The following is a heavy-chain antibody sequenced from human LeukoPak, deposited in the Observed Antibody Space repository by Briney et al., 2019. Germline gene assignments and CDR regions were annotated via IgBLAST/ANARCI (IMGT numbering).Heavy chain of an antibody. Sequence: GGSLRLSCAASGFTFSTYTMDWVRQAPGKGLEWVSSISGSSSYIYYADSVRGRFTISRDNAKNSLYLQMNSLRAEDTAVYYCARELRGYRDQYYYYGMDVWGQGTTVTVCS. CDR2: ISGSSSYI. CDR1: GFTFSTYT. D-gene: IGHD5-18*01. J-gene: IGHJ6*02. V-gene: IGHV3-21*01. CDR3: ARELRGYRDQYYYYGMDV.